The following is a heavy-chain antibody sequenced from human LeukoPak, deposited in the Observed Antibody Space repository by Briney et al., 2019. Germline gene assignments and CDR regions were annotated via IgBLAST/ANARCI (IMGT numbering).Heavy chain of an antibody. Sequence: SETLSLTCNVSGVSISSPDYYWSWIRQPPGKGLEWIGYIDYSEGTYYNPSLKSRLTISIDTSKNQFSLKLSSVTAADTAVYYCACRVEQQLECWGQGTLVTVSS. J-gene: IGHJ4*02. CDR2: IDYSEGT. CDR1: GVSISSPDYY. D-gene: IGHD6-13*01. V-gene: IGHV4-30-4*01. CDR3: ACRVEQQLEC.